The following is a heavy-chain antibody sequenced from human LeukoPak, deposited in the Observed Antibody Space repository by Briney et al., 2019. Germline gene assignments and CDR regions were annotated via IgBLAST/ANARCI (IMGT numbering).Heavy chain of an antibody. Sequence: GSLRLSCAASGFTFSNAWMSWVRQAPGKGLEWVGRIKSRTDGGTAEHAAPVKGRFTISRDDSKNTLYLQMNSLKTDDTAVYYCTTDLSYDFVWGTSGYWGQGTLVTVSS. V-gene: IGHV3-15*01. J-gene: IGHJ4*02. CDR1: GFTFSNAW. CDR2: IKSRTDGGTA. CDR3: TTDLSYDFVWGTSGY. D-gene: IGHD3-16*01.